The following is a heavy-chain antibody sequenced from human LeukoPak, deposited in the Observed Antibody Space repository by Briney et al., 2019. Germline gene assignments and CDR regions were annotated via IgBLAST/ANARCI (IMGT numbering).Heavy chain of an antibody. CDR3: AREGGSKNWFDP. CDR2: VTSSGGTT. V-gene: IGHV3-48*03. CDR1: GFTFNNYE. D-gene: IGHD1-26*01. Sequence: GGSLRLSCAASGFTFNNYEMNWVRQAPGKGLEWISYVTSSGGTTYYADSVKGRFTISRGNAKNSLYLQMNSLRAEDTAVYYCAREGGSKNWFDPWGQGTLVTVSS. J-gene: IGHJ5*02.